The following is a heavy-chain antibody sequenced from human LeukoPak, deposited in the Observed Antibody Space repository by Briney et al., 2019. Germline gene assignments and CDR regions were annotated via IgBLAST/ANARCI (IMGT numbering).Heavy chain of an antibody. J-gene: IGHJ4*02. D-gene: IGHD3-3*01. V-gene: IGHV3-30*07. CDR2: ISYDGSNK. CDR3: ARAWSGAQYYFDY. CDR1: GFTFSSYA. Sequence: GGSLRLSCAASGFTFSSYAMHWVRQAPGKGLEWAAVISYDGSNKYYADSVKGRFTISRDNSKNTLYLQMNSLRAEDTAIYYCARAWSGAQYYFDYWGQGTLVTVSS.